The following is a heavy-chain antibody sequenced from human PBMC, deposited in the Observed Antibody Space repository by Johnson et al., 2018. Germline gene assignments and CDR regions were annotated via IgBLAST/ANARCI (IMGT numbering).Heavy chain of an antibody. Sequence: EVQLVESGGGLVQPGGSLRLSCAASGFTFSSYAMSWVRQAPGKGLEWVSAISGSGGSTYYADSVKGRFTISRDNSKNTLYLQMKSLRAEDTAVYYCAKRSGVRGVIITWVEYFQHWGQGTLVTVSS. V-gene: IGHV3-23*04. D-gene: IGHD3-10*01. CDR1: GFTFSSYA. CDR2: ISGSGGST. J-gene: IGHJ1*01. CDR3: AKRSGVRGVIITWVEYFQH.